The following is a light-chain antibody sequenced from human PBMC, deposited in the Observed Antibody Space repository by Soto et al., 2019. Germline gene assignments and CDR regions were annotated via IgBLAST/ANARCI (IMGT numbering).Light chain of an antibody. CDR3: QQDYSYPPT. J-gene: IGKJ5*01. CDR1: QGISSY. V-gene: IGKV1-8*01. CDR2: AAS. Sequence: AILMTQSPSSLSASTGDRVTITCRASQGISSYLAWYQQKPGKAPTLLIYAASTLQSAVPSRFSGSGSGTDFTLTSRCLQAEDFASYYCQQDYSYPPTFGQGTRLEIK.